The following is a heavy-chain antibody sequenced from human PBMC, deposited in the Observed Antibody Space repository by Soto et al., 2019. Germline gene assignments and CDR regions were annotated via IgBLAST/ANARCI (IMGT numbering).Heavy chain of an antibody. V-gene: IGHV3-21*01. CDR1: GFTFSSYS. CDR2: ISSSSSYI. J-gene: IGHJ4*02. CDR3: ARLTSYDSSGDYCC. D-gene: IGHD3-22*01. Sequence: EVQLVESGGGLVKPGGSLRLSCAASGFTFSSYSMNWVRQAPGKGLEWVSSISSSSSYIYYADSVKGRFTISRDNAKNSLYLQMTSLRAEDTAVYYCARLTSYDSSGDYCCWGQGTLVTVSS.